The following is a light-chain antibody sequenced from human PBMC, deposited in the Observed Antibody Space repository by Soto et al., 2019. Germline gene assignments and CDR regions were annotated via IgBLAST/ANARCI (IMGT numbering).Light chain of an antibody. Sequence: EIVLTQSPGTLSLSPGERATLSCRASENIYTNLAWYQQKPGQAPRLLFYGASTRATGLPARFSGTGSGTEFTLTINSLQAEDSAVYYCQQYYNWPRTFGQGTRLEIK. CDR3: QQYYNWPRT. CDR2: GAS. J-gene: IGKJ5*01. CDR1: ENIYTN. V-gene: IGKV3-15*01.